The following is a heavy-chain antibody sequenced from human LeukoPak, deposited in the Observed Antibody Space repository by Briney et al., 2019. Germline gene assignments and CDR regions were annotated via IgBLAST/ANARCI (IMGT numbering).Heavy chain of an antibody. CDR1: GGSIGLTTYY. CDR3: ARHLDPYYDILADHYYMDV. CDR2: IYSRGGT. V-gene: IGHV4-39*01. J-gene: IGHJ6*03. D-gene: IGHD3-9*01. Sequence: SETLSLTCTVSGGSIGLTTYYWGWIRQPPGKGLEGIGRIYSRGGTFYHPSLKSRVTISVDTSKNQFSLKLSSVTAADTAVYYCARHLDPYYDILADHYYMDVWGKGTTVTVSS.